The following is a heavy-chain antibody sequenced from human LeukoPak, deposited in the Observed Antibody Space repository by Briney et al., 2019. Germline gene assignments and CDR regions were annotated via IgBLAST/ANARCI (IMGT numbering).Heavy chain of an antibody. Sequence: GRSLRLSCAASGFTFSSYGMHWVRQAPGKGLEWVAVISYDGSNKYYADSVKGRFTISRDNSKNTLYLQMNSLRAEDTAVYYCAKDWEGYFDYWGQGTLVTVPS. V-gene: IGHV3-30*18. CDR1: GFTFSSYG. CDR2: ISYDGSNK. CDR3: AKDWEGYFDY. J-gene: IGHJ4*02. D-gene: IGHD1-26*01.